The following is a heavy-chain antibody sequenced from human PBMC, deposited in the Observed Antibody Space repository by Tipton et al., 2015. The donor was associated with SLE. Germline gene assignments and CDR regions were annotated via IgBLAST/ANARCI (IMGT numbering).Heavy chain of an antibody. CDR3: ATFYGSGSSHFDY. CDR2: INHGGST. V-gene: IGHV4-34*01. D-gene: IGHD3-10*01. J-gene: IGHJ4*02. Sequence: TLSLTCAVYGGSFSGYYWSWIRQPPGKGLEWIGEINHGGSTNYNPSLKSRVSISVDTSKNQFSLKLSSVTAADTAVYYCATFYGSGSSHFDYWGQGTLVTVSS. CDR1: GGSFSGYY.